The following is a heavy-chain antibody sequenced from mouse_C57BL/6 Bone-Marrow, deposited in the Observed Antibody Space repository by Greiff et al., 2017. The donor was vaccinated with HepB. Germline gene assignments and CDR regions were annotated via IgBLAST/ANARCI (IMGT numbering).Heavy chain of an antibody. CDR2: INPGSGGT. CDR1: GYAFTNYL. CDR3: AREAMDY. J-gene: IGHJ4*01. V-gene: IGHV1-54*01. Sequence: QVQLQQSGAELVRPGTSVKVSCKASGYAFTNYLIEWVKQRPGQGLEWIGVINPGSGGTNYNEKFKGKATLTADKSSSTAYMQLSSLASEESAVYYCAREAMDYWGQGASVTVSS.